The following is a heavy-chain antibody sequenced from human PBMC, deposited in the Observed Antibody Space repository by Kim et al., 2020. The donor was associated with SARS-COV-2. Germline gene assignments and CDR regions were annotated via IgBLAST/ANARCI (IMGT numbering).Heavy chain of an antibody. D-gene: IGHD2-2*01. CDR2: VIPRFGLP. J-gene: IGHJ6*01. CDR3: ARAGQISVLPAYYDY. Sequence: SVKVSCKASGGSITNFAINWVRQAAGQGLEWMGDVIPRFGLPNYAPKFQGRVTITADDSTSTVSLEVISLRSDDSAVYWCARAGQISVLPAYYDY. CDR1: GGSITNFA. V-gene: IGHV1-69*13.